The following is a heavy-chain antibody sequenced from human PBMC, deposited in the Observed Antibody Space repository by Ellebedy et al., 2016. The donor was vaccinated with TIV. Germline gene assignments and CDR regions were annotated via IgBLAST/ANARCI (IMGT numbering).Heavy chain of an antibody. V-gene: IGHV1-18*04. J-gene: IGHJ3*02. D-gene: IGHD6-19*01. CDR1: GYTFTSYS. Sequence: ASVKVSXKASGYTFTSYSISWVRQAPGQGLEWMGRISAYNGNTNYAQKLQGRVTMTTDTSTSTAYMEVTSLTSDDTAVYYCARVRQWLVHNDAFDIWGQGTMVSVSS. CDR3: ARVRQWLVHNDAFDI. CDR2: ISAYNGNT.